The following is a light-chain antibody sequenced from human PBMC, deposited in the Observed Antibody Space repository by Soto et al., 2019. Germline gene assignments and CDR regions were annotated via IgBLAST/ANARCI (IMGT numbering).Light chain of an antibody. Sequence: QSVLTQPASVSGSPRQAITICCTGTSSGVGGYNYVSWYQQHPGKAPKLMIYDVSNRPSGVSNRYSDSESGNTASLTNSAHQAQDDAYYYCISYTSSSTLGVFGGGTKLTVL. CDR2: DVS. CDR3: ISYTSSSTLGV. V-gene: IGLV2-14*01. CDR1: SSGVGGYNY. J-gene: IGLJ2*01.